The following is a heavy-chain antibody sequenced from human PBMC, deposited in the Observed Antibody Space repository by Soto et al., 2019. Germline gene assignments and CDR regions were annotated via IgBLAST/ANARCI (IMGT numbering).Heavy chain of an antibody. CDR1: GGTFSNYA. CDR2: FIPVFDSP. J-gene: IGHJ6*02. CDR3: ARALYSSTWSYYYYGMDV. D-gene: IGHD6-13*01. V-gene: IGHV1-69*01. Sequence: QVQLVQSGAEVKKPGSSVTVSCKASGGTFSNYAINWVRQAPGQGLEWLGGFIPVFDSPRYAQKFLGRGTITADESTRTAYMELSSLRSEDTAVYYCARALYSSTWSYYYYGMDVWGQGTTVTVSS.